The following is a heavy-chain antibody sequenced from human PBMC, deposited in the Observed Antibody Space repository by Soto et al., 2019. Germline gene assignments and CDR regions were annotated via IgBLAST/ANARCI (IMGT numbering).Heavy chain of an antibody. D-gene: IGHD3-3*01. CDR1: GGSISSSSYY. Sequence: SETLSLTCTVSGGSISSSSYYWGWIRQPPGKGLEWIGSIYYSGSTYYNPSLKSRVTISVETSKNQFSLKLSSVTAADTAVYSSASHQSYYDFWSGSLGYYYYYGMDVWGQGTTVT. CDR2: IYYSGST. CDR3: ASHQSYYDFWSGSLGYYYYYGMDV. J-gene: IGHJ6*02. V-gene: IGHV4-39*01.